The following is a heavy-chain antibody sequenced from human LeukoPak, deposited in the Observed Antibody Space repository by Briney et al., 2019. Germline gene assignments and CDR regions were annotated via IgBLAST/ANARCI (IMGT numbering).Heavy chain of an antibody. J-gene: IGHJ4*02. CDR2: ISGSGDNT. V-gene: IGHV3-23*01. CDR1: GFTFSNYW. CDR3: ARDPRGLDY. D-gene: IGHD2-15*01. Sequence: GGSLRLSCAASGFTFSNYWMNWVRQAPGKGLEWVSGISGSGDNTNYADSVKGRFTISRDNSKNTLSLQMSSLRVEDTAVYYCARDPRGLDYWGQGTLVTVSS.